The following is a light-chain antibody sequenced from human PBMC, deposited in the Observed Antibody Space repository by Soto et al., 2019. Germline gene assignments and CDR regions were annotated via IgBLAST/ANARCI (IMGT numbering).Light chain of an antibody. CDR3: QQRSNWPPVIT. Sequence: EIVLTQSPATLSLSPGDRVTLSCRASQSFSSYLAWYQQKPGQAPRLLIYDASKRATGIPARFSGRGSGTEFTLTISSLEPEDFAVYYCQQRSNWPPVITFGQGTRLEIK. V-gene: IGKV3-11*01. CDR2: DAS. J-gene: IGKJ5*01. CDR1: QSFSSY.